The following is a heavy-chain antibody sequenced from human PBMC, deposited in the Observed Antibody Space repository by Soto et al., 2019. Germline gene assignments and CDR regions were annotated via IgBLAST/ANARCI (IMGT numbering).Heavy chain of an antibody. Sequence: EVPLLESGGGLVQRWGSLRLSCAVSGFTFSNYAMSWVRQTPGKGLEWVSTVTGTSGGTYYADSVKGRFTISRDNYKDTLLLKSDRVSIADTDINYCARRPACPSPGCHVQGHRYFDYWGQGTLVTVSS. CDR3: ARRPACPSPGCHVQGHRYFDY. J-gene: IGHJ4*02. CDR1: GFTFSNYA. D-gene: IGHD2-2*01. CDR2: VTGTSGGT. V-gene: IGHV3-23*01.